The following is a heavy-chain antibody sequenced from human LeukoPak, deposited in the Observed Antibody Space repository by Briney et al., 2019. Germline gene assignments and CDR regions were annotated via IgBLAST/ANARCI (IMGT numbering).Heavy chain of an antibody. CDR3: ATDQRYAFDY. V-gene: IGHV3-48*02. Sequence: GGSLRLSCAPSGFSFTDYPMNWVRQAPGKGLEWISNVRTTAEGAKYAYYADSVKGRVTISRDDGKNTLYLHMNSLRDDDTAVYYCATDQRYAFDYWGQGILVTVSS. D-gene: IGHD3-9*01. CDR2: VRTTAEGAKYA. CDR1: GFSFTDYP. J-gene: IGHJ4*02.